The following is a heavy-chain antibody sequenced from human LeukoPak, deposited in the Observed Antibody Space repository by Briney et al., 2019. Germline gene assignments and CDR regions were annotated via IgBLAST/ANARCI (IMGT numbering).Heavy chain of an antibody. CDR2: SGDSDGST. Sequence: GGSLRLSCAASGFTFSGSGMSWVRQAPGKGLEWISSSGDSDGSTYYADSLKGRFTISRDNSKNTLYLQMNNLRAEDTAVYYCAKGVCRGTCTPLAYWGQGALVTVSP. CDR1: GFTFSGSG. J-gene: IGHJ4*02. D-gene: IGHD2-15*01. V-gene: IGHV3-23*01. CDR3: AKGVCRGTCTPLAY.